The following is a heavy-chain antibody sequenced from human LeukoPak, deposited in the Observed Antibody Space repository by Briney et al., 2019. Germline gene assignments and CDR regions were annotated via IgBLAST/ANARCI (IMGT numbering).Heavy chain of an antibody. J-gene: IGHJ6*02. CDR1: GGTFSSYA. D-gene: IGHD3-3*01. V-gene: IGHV1-69*13. CDR3: ARGQSITIFGVVLPQNYYYYGMDV. Sequence: SVKVSCKASGGTFSSYAISWVRQAPGQGLEWMGGIIPIFGTANYAQKFQGRVTITADESTSTACMELSSLRSEDTAVYYCARGQSITIFGVVLPQNYYYYGMDVWGQGTTVTVSS. CDR2: IIPIFGTA.